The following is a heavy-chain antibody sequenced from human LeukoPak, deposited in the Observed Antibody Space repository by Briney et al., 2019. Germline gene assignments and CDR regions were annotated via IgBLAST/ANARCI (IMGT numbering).Heavy chain of an antibody. CDR2: INPNSGGT. CDR3: ARSAGHCTNGVCFTDYYMDV. Sequence: ASVTVSCKASGYTFTGYYMHWVRQAPGQGLEWMGWINPNSGGTNYAQKFQGRVTMTRDTSITTAYMELSSLTSDDTAVYFCARSAGHCTNGVCFTDYYMDVWGKGTTVTVSS. V-gene: IGHV1-2*02. J-gene: IGHJ6*03. D-gene: IGHD2-8*01. CDR1: GYTFTGYY.